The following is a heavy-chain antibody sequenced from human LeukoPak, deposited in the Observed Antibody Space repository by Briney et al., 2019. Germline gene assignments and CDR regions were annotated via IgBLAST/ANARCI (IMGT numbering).Heavy chain of an antibody. J-gene: IGHJ6*03. CDR3: AGTFYGGNPYYYYYYMDV. Sequence: SETLSLTCTASGGSISSYYWSWIRQPAGKGRDGIGRIYTSGSTNYNPSLNSRVTMSVDTSKNQFSLKLSSVTAADTAVYYCAGTFYGGNPYYYYYYMDVWGKGTTVTVSS. CDR1: GGSISSYY. CDR2: IYTSGST. D-gene: IGHD4-23*01. V-gene: IGHV4-4*07.